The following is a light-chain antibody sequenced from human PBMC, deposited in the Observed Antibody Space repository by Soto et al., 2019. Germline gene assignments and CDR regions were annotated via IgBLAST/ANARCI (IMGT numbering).Light chain of an antibody. CDR2: AAS. J-gene: IGKJ5*01. CDR3: QQRSDWPLT. CDR1: QSVTSTY. V-gene: IGKV3D-20*02. Sequence: ILLAQSPGTLSLSPGEISTLSCMASQSVTSTYLSWYQQKPGQAPRLLFYAASSRAMGVPDRFTGSGSGTDFTLTISSLEPEDFAVYYCQQRSDWPLTFGQGTRLEIK.